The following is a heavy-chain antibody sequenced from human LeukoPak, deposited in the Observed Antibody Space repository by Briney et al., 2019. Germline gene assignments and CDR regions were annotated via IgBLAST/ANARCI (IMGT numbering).Heavy chain of an antibody. CDR3: ATSHDSAGND. J-gene: IGHJ4*02. V-gene: IGHV3-7*01. Sequence: GGALRLSCAASGFAFSDFWMSWVRQAPGKGLEGGANIRHDGNAKNYVPSVRGRFTISRDNAKNSLYLQMNSLTVEDTAVYYCATSHDSAGNDWGQGTLVTVSS. CDR2: IRHDGNAK. CDR1: GFAFSDFW. D-gene: IGHD2-15*01.